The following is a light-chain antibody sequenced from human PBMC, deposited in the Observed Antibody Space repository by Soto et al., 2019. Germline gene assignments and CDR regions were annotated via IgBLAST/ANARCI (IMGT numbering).Light chain of an antibody. CDR2: DTS. V-gene: IGKV3-20*01. CDR1: QSVRSSY. CDR3: QHYGDSRT. J-gene: IGKJ1*01. Sequence: EIVLTQSPGTLSMSPGERATLSCRASQSVRSSYLAWYQQKPGQAPRLLIYDTSSRACGIPDRFSGSGSGTDFTLTISRLEPEDFAVYYCQHYGDSRTFGQGTKVETK.